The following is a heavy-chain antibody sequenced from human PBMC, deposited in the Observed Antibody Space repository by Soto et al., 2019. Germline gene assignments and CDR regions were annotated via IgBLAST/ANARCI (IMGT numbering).Heavy chain of an antibody. D-gene: IGHD1-1*01. Sequence: QVQLVESGGGVVQPGRSLRLSCAASGFTFSSYAMHWVRQAPGKGLEWVAVISYDGSNKYYADSVKGRFTISRDNSKNTLYLQMNRLRAEDTAVYYCARELERLDYFDYWGQGTLVTVSS. V-gene: IGHV3-30-3*01. CDR1: GFTFSSYA. CDR3: ARELERLDYFDY. CDR2: ISYDGSNK. J-gene: IGHJ4*02.